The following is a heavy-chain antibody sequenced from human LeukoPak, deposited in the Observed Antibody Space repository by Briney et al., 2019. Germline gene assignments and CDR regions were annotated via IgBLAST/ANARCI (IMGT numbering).Heavy chain of an antibody. V-gene: IGHV4-4*07. Sequence: SETLSLTCTVSGGSISSYYWSWIRQPAGKGLEWIGRIYTSGSTNYNPSLKSRVTMSVDTSKNQFSLKLSSVTAADTAVYCCARDNYYDSSGYYTAFDYWGQGTLVTVSS. CDR1: GGSISSYY. D-gene: IGHD3-22*01. CDR3: ARDNYYDSSGYYTAFDY. J-gene: IGHJ4*02. CDR2: IYTSGST.